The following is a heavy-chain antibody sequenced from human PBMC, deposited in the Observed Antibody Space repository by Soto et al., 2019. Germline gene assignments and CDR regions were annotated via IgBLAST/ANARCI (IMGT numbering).Heavy chain of an antibody. CDR2: ISGRGGST. V-gene: IGHV3-23*01. CDR3: ATTLIISPDYYDSSGYYPNPPDY. D-gene: IGHD3-22*01. J-gene: IGHJ4*02. Sequence: GGSLRLYCAASGFTFHSYAMSWVRQSPGGGLEGGSTISGRGGSTYYADSVKGRFTISRDNSKNTPYLQMNSLRAEDTAVYYCATTLIISPDYYDSSGYYPNPPDYWGQGTLLTVSS. CDR1: GFTFHSYA.